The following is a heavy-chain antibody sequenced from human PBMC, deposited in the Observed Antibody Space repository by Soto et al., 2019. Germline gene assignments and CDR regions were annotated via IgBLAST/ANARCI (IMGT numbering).Heavy chain of an antibody. CDR1: GFTFSSYG. J-gene: IGHJ6*02. CDR2: IWYDGSNK. D-gene: IGHD3-10*01. V-gene: IGHV3-33*01. CDR3: ARAMVRGYYYYGMDV. Sequence: VGSLRLSCAASGFTFSSYGMHWVRQAPGKGLEWVAVIWYDGSNKYYADSVKGRFTISRDNSKNTLYLQMNSLRAEDTAVYYCARAMVRGYYYYGMDVWGQGTTVTISS.